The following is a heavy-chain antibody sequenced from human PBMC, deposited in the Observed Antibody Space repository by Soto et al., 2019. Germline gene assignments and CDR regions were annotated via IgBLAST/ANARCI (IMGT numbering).Heavy chain of an antibody. CDR2: ISRSSSDI. CDR3: ARAPRGVTTVTTVDY. Sequence: GGSLRLSCAAIGFTFSAYSMNWVRQAAGKGLEWLSSISRSSSDIYYADSVKGRFTISRDNAKNSLYLQMYSLRAEDTAVYYCARAPRGVTTVTTVDYWGQGTLVTVSS. CDR1: GFTFSAYS. D-gene: IGHD4-17*01. V-gene: IGHV3-21*01. J-gene: IGHJ4*02.